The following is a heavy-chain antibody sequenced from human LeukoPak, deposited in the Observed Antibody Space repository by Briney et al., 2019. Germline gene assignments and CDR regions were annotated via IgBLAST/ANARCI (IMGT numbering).Heavy chain of an antibody. CDR3: ARVWRASARNAFDI. Sequence: PGGSLRLSCVASGVRFSSDWMSCVRQAPGKGLEWVANIKEDGSEKYYVDSVKGRFTISRDNAKNSLYLQMNSLRAEDTAVYYCARVWRASARNAFDIWGQGTMVTVSS. CDR1: GVRFSSDW. CDR2: IKEDGSEK. J-gene: IGHJ3*02. V-gene: IGHV3-7*01. D-gene: IGHD6-6*01.